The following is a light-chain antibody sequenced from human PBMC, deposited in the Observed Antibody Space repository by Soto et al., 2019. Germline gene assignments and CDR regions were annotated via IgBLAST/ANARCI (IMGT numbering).Light chain of an antibody. CDR3: QQYNSFSWT. V-gene: IGKV1-5*01. CDR2: DAS. CDR1: QSISSW. J-gene: IGKJ1*01. Sequence: DIQMTQSPSTLSASVGDRVTINCRASQSISSWLAWYQQKPGKAPKLLIYDASSLESGVPSRFSGSGSGTEFTLTISGLQPDDFATYYCQQYNSFSWTFGQGTKVDIK.